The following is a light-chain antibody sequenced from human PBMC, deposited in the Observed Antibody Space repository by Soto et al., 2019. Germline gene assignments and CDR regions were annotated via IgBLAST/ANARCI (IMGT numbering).Light chain of an antibody. J-gene: IGLJ2*01. Sequence: QSVLTQPPSASGTPGQRVTIFWSGSSSNIGTNTVIWYQQLPGAAPKLLIYSDNQRPSGVPDRFSGSKSGTSASLAISGLQSEDEADYYCAAWDVSLVVFGGGTKLTVL. CDR2: SDN. CDR3: AAWDVSLVV. CDR1: SSNIGTNT. V-gene: IGLV1-44*01.